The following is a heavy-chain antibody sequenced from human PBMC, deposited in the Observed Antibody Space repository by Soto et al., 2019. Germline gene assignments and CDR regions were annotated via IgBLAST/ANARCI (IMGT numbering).Heavy chain of an antibody. Sequence: QLQLQESGPGLVKPSETLSRTCTVSGCSMSSSSYYWGCIRQPPGKGLVWVGGIYYSGSTYYNPSINSRATISVNMSNNQFSLKLTSVTAADTAVYYCTRHPRKSPVNYWGQGTLVTVSS. V-gene: IGHV4-39*01. CDR2: IYYSGST. D-gene: IGHD3-16*02. J-gene: IGHJ4*02. CDR1: GCSMSSSSYY. CDR3: TRHPRKSPVNY.